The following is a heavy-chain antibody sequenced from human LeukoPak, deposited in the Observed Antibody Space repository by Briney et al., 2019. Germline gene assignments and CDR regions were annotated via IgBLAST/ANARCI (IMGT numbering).Heavy chain of an antibody. CDR1: GFTFSSYS. D-gene: IGHD3-10*01. CDR2: ISSSSSYI. CDR3: AGEGRGVISRGY. J-gene: IGHJ4*02. V-gene: IGHV3-21*01. Sequence: KPGGSLRLSCAASGFTFSSYSMNWVRQAPGKGLEWVSSISSSSSYIYYADSVKGRFTISRDNAKNSLYLQMNSLRAEDTAVYYCAGEGRGVISRGYWGQGTLVTVSS.